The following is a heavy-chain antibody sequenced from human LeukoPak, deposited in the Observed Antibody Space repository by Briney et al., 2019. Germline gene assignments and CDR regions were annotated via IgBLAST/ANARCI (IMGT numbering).Heavy chain of an antibody. CDR3: AREGAQDAFDI. V-gene: IGHV3-21*01. D-gene: IGHD4/OR15-4a*01. J-gene: IGHJ3*02. Sequence: PGGSLRLSCAASGFTFSSYSMNWVRQAPGKGLEWDSSISSSSSYIYYADSVKGRFTISRDNAKNSLYLQMNSLRAEDTAVYYCAREGAQDAFDIWGQGTMVTVSS. CDR2: ISSSSSYI. CDR1: GFTFSSYS.